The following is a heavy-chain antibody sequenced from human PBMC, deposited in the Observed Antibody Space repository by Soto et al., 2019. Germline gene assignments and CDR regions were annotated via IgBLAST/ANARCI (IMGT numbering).Heavy chain of an antibody. Sequence: HPGGSLRLSCAASGFTFSSYSMNWVRQAPGKGLEWVSYISSSSSTIYYADSVKGRFTISRDNAKNSLYLQMNSLRAEDTAVYYCARVGVLGSGNYAFDIWGKGTMVTVSS. V-gene: IGHV3-48*01. J-gene: IGHJ3*02. CDR1: GFTFSSYS. CDR3: ARVGVLGSGNYAFDI. CDR2: ISSSSSTI. D-gene: IGHD3-10*01.